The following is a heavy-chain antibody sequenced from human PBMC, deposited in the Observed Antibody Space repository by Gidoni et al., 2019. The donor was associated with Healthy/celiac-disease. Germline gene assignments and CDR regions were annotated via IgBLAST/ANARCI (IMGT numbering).Heavy chain of an antibody. V-gene: IGHV4-4*07. J-gene: IGHJ5*02. CDR2: IHTSGST. CDR3: AAVAARRMGFDP. Sequence: QLQLQASGPGLVKPSATLPLPCPFSGGSISRYYWSWIRQPAGQGLGWIGRIHTSGSTNYNPSLKSRVTMSVDTSKNQFSLKLSSVTAADTAAYYCAAVAARRMGFDPWGQGTLVTVSS. D-gene: IGHD6-6*01. CDR1: GGSISRYY.